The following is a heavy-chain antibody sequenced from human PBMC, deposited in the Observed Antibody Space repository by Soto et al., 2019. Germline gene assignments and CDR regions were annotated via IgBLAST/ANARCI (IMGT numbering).Heavy chain of an antibody. CDR3: ARDSGCSGGSCYPPGIFDY. CDR1: GFTFSSYA. CDR2: ISYDGSNK. J-gene: IGHJ4*02. D-gene: IGHD2-15*01. V-gene: IGHV3-30-3*01. Sequence: GGSLRLSCAASGFTFSSYAMHWVRQAPGKGLEWVAVISYDGSNKYYADSVKGRFTISRDNSKNTLYLQMNSLRAGDTAVYYCARDSGCSGGSCYPPGIFDYWGQGTLVTVSS.